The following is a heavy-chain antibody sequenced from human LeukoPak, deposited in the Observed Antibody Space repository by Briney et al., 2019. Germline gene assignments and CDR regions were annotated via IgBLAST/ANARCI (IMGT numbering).Heavy chain of an antibody. CDR2: INHSGST. CDR3: ARVARRWSTHSFYLDY. V-gene: IGHV4-34*01. J-gene: IGHJ4*02. CDR1: GGAFSGYC. Sequence: SETLSLTCAVYGGAFSGYCWRWVRQPPGKGVEGVGEINHSGSTNYNPSLKSRVTISVDTSKNQFSLKLSSVTAADTAVYYCARVARRWSTHSFYLDYWGQGTLVTVSS. D-gene: IGHD2-15*01.